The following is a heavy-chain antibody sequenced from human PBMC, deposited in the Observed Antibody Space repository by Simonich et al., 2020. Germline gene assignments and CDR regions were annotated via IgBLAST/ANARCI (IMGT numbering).Heavy chain of an antibody. J-gene: IGHJ3*02. V-gene: IGHV3-21*01. D-gene: IGHD1-26*01. CDR3: ARGIVGASGAFDI. CDR2: TSSSSSYI. Sequence: EVQLVESGGGLVKPGGSLRLSCAASGFTFSSYSMNWVRQAPGKGLEGVSSTSSSSSYIYYADSVKGRFTISRDNAKNSLYLQMNSLRAEDTAVYYCARGIVGASGAFDIWGQGTMVTVSS. CDR1: GFTFSSYS.